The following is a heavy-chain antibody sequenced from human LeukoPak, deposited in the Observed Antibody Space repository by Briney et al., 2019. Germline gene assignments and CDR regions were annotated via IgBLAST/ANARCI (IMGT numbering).Heavy chain of an antibody. CDR3: ARDAMVVDYYYYRMDV. J-gene: IGHJ6*02. CDR2: ISAYNGNT. D-gene: IGHD2-15*01. V-gene: IGHV1-18*01. Sequence: ASVTVSCKASGYTFTSYGISWVRQAPGQGLEWMGWISAYNGNTNYAQKLQGRVTMTTDTSTSTAYMELRSLRSDDTAVYHCARDAMVVDYYYYRMDVWGQGTTVTVSS. CDR1: GYTFTSYG.